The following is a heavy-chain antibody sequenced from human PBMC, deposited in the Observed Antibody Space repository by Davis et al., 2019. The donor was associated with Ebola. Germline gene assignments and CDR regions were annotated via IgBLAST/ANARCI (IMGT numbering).Heavy chain of an antibody. CDR2: ISGSGDKT. CDR1: GFTFKNYA. CDR3: AKDRGNYDFWRSSGNFDF. Sequence: PGGSLRLSCAASGFTFKNYAMSWVRQAPGEGLEWVSAISGSGDKTYYADSVEGRFTVSRDNSKNVLDLQINSLRAEDTAMYYCAKDRGNYDFWRSSGNFDFWGQGTLVTVSS. J-gene: IGHJ4*02. D-gene: IGHD3-3*01. V-gene: IGHV3-23*01.